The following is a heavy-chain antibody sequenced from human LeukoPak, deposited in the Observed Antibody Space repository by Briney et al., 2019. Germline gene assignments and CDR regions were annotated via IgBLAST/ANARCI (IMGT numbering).Heavy chain of an antibody. CDR2: ISWNNGSI. Sequence: SLRLSCSASGFTFDDYAMHWVGQAPGKGLEWFSGISWNNGSIGYADSVKGRFTISRDNAKNSLYLQMNSLRAEDTALYYCAKDFGSGSYYPPTYYYYGMDVWGQGTTVTVSS. J-gene: IGHJ6*02. V-gene: IGHV3-9*01. D-gene: IGHD3-10*01. CDR1: GFTFDDYA. CDR3: AKDFGSGSYYPPTYYYYGMDV.